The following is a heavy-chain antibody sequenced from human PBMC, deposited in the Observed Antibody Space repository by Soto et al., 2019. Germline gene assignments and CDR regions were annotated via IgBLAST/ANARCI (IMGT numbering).Heavy chain of an antibody. CDR2: IIPIFGTT. D-gene: IGHD4-17*01. J-gene: IGHJ4*02. CDR1: GSTFSTYA. CDR3: ARDRALTTMTTLDY. V-gene: IGHV1-69*12. Sequence: QVRLVQSGAEVKKPGSSVKLSCKASGSTFSTYAISWVRQAPGQGLEWMGGIIPIFGTTNYAQKYQGRVTITADESTSTAYMELSSLRSDDTAVYYCARDRALTTMTTLDYWGQGTLVTVSS.